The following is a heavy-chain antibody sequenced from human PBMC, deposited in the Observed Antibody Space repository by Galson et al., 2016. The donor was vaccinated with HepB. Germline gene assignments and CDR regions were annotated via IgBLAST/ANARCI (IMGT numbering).Heavy chain of an antibody. J-gene: IGHJ6*02. V-gene: IGHV6-1*01. CDR1: GDSVSSSRAA. D-gene: IGHD3-3*01. CDR3: AGAVESYTFWSRLYGMDV. Sequence: CAISGDSVSSSRAAWNWIRQSPSRGLEWLGRTYYRLKWNNDYAVSVKSRIIINPGTSKNQFSLQLKSVTPEDTAVYYCAGAVESYTFWSRLYGMDVWGQGTTVIVSS. CDR2: TYYRLKWNN.